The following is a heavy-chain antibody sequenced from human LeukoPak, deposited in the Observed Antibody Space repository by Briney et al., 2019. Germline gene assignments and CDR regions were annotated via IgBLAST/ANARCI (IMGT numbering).Heavy chain of an antibody. V-gene: IGHV4-39*01. CDR2: IYYDGTT. CDR3: VRRQHYGDPH. CDR1: GDSLINSGSY. J-gene: IGHJ4*02. Sequence: SETLSLTCTVSGDSLINSGSYWVWNRQPSGKGLEWIGSIYYDGTTYHNPSLKSRVIISADTSKSQFSLKMISVTAADTAVYWCVRRQHYGDPHWGQGTLVTVST. D-gene: IGHD4-17*01.